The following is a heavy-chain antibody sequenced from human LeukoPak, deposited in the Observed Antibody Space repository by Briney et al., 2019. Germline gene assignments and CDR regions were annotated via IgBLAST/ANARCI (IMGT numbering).Heavy chain of an antibody. CDR3: ATNPGGYCSSTRCYGEAP. J-gene: IGHJ5*02. CDR2: INHSGST. V-gene: IGHV4-34*01. CDR1: GGSFSGYY. Sequence: LETLSLTCAVYGGSFSGYYWSWIRQPPGKGLEWIGEINHSGSTNYNPSLKSRVSISVDTSRNQFSLKLSSVTAADTAVYYCATNPGGYCSSTRCYGEAPWGQGTLVTVSS. D-gene: IGHD2-2*01.